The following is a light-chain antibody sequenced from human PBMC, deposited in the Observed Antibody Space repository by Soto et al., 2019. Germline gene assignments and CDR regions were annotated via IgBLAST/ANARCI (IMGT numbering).Light chain of an antibody. J-gene: IGLJ3*02. Sequence: QAVVTQEPSLTVFPGGTVTLTCASSTGAVTSGYYPNWFQQKPGQVPRSLIYSTSNKQSWTPARFSGSLLGGKAALTLSGVQPEDEAEYYCLLYYDNAWVFGGGTQLTVL. CDR1: TGAVTSGYY. V-gene: IGLV7-43*01. CDR2: STS. CDR3: LLYYDNAWV.